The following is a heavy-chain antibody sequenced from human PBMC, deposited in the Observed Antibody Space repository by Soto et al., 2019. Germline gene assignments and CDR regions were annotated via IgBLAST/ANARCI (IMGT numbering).Heavy chain of an antibody. CDR1: GGSISSYY. V-gene: IGHV4-59*08. CDR2: IYYSGST. Sequence: QVQLQESGPGLVKPSETLSLTCTVSGGSISSYYWSWIRQPPGKGLEWIGYIYYSGSTSYNPSLKSRVTISVDTSKNQFSLKLSSVTAADTAVYYCARHNWNYGNWFDPWGQGTLVTVSS. CDR3: ARHNWNYGNWFDP. J-gene: IGHJ5*02. D-gene: IGHD1-7*01.